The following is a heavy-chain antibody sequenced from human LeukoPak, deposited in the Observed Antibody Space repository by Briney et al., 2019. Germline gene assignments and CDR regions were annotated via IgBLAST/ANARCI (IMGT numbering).Heavy chain of an antibody. CDR2: ISWNSGSI. CDR3: AARGYCSGTSCLLEY. D-gene: IGHD2-2*01. J-gene: IGHJ4*02. Sequence: PGRSLRLSCAASGFTFDDYAMHWVRQAPGKGLEWVSGISWNSGSIGYADSVKGRFTISRDNAKNSLYLQMNSLRGEDAAVYYCAARGYCSGTSCLLEYWGQGTLVTVSS. CDR1: GFTFDDYA. V-gene: IGHV3-9*01.